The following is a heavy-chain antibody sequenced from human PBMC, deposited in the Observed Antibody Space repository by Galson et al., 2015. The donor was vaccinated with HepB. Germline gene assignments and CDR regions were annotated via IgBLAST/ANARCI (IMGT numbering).Heavy chain of an antibody. J-gene: IGHJ3*02. CDR2: ISHDESKK. CDR3: ARDGATTGDAFDI. D-gene: IGHD4-17*01. Sequence: SLRLSCAASGLSFNNYMHWVRQAPGKGLEWVAGISHDESKKDYADFVKGRFTISRDNSEDTMFLQMTSVRVEDTARYYCARDGATTGDAFDIWGQGTMVTVSS. CDR1: GLSFNNY. V-gene: IGHV3-30*03.